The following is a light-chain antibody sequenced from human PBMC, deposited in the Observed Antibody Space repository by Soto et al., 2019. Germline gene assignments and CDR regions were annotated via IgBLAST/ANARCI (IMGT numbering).Light chain of an antibody. J-gene: IGKJ1*01. CDR2: GAS. V-gene: IGKV3-20*01. CDR1: QSVSNNY. Sequence: IVLTQSPGTLSLSPGERATLSCRASQSVSNNYLAWYQQKPGQAPRLIIYGASSRATGIPARFSGSGSGTDVTITISSLEPEDGAVYDGQQYENWPRTFGQGTKVDIK. CDR3: QQYENWPRT.